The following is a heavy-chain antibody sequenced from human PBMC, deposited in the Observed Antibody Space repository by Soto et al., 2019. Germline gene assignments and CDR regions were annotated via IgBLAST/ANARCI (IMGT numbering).Heavy chain of an antibody. CDR3: TTDPTY. V-gene: IGHV3-15*01. Sequence: EVQLVESGGGFVQPGDSLSLSGAASGFNFKAPWWSWVRQAPGKGLEWLGGFKSKAEGGTIDYAAPVTGRFTVSRDDSRNIFYLQMNSLKTEDTAVYYCTTDPTYWGQGTLVTVSS. J-gene: IGHJ4*02. CDR1: GFNFKAPW. CDR2: FKSKAEGGTI.